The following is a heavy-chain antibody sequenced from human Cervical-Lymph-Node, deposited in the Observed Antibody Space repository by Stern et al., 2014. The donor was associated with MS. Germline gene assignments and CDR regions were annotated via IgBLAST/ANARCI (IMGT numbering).Heavy chain of an antibody. CDR2: INAGDGNR. CDR3: ARVVADYWYFDL. D-gene: IGHD6-19*01. J-gene: IGHJ2*01. Sequence: QVQLVQSGAEVKKPGVSVKVSCKASGYTFTSYSIHWVRQAPGQRPEWMGWINAGDGNRRYSQNLQGRVTITMDTLASTAYMELSSLRSEDTAVYYCARVVADYWYFDLWGRGTLVTVSS. V-gene: IGHV1-3*01. CDR1: GYTFTSYS.